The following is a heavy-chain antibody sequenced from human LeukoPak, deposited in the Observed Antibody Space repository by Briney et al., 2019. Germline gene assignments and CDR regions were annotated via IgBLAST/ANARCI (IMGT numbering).Heavy chain of an antibody. V-gene: IGHV3-23*01. J-gene: IGHJ6*02. CDR3: AKDRIALDGMDV. D-gene: IGHD2-21*01. Sequence: GGSLRLSCAASGFTFSSYAMSWVRQAPGKGLEWVSAISGSGGGTYYADSVKGRFTISRDDSKNTLYLQMNSLRAEDTAVYYCAKDRIALDGMDVWGQGTTVTVSS. CDR2: ISGSGGGT. CDR1: GFTFSSYA.